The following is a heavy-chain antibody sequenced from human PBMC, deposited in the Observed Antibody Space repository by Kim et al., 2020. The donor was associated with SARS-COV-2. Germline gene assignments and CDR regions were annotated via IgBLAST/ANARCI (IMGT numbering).Heavy chain of an antibody. J-gene: IGHJ4*02. Sequence: GGSLRLSCAASGFTFSSYSMNWVRQAPGKGLEWVSSISSSSSYIYYADSVKGRFTISRDNAKNSLYLQMNSLRAEDTAVYYCARDLYANYYDSSGYYSDYWGQGTLVTVSS. CDR2: ISSSSSYI. CDR1: GFTFSSYS. D-gene: IGHD3-22*01. V-gene: IGHV3-21*01. CDR3: ARDLYANYYDSSGYYSDY.